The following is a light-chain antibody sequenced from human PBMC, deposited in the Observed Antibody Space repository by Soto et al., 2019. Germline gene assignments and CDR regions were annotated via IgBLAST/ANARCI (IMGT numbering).Light chain of an antibody. CDR2: DVS. V-gene: IGLV2-14*01. CDR1: SSDVGGYNY. Sequence: QSVLTQPASVSGSPGQSITISCTGTSSDVGGYNYVSWYQQHPGKAPKLMIYDVSNRPSGVSNRFSGSKSGNTASLTISGHQAEDEADYYCSSYRSSSTDVFGTGTKLTVL. CDR3: SSYRSSSTDV. J-gene: IGLJ1*01.